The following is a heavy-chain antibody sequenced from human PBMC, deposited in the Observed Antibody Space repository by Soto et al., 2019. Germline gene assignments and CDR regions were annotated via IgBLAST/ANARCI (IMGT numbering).Heavy chain of an antibody. D-gene: IGHD3-3*01. J-gene: IGHJ5*02. CDR1: GYTFTSYD. CDR2: MNPNSGNT. V-gene: IGHV1-8*01. Sequence: GASVKVSCKASGYTFTSYDINWVRQATGQGLEWMGWMNPNSGNTGYAQKFQGRVTMTRNTSISTAYMELSSLRSEDTAVYYCARWRIDFFWSGYYTPDPAPWGQGTLVPVSS. CDR3: ARWRIDFFWSGYYTPDPAP.